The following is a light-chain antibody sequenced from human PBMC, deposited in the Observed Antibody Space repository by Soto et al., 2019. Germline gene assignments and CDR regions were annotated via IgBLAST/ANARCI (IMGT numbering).Light chain of an antibody. CDR2: WTS. V-gene: IGKV4-1*01. CDR3: HQYHNNPS. CDR1: QSVLHNSNNKNY. J-gene: IGKJ2*01. Sequence: DIVMTQSPDSLAVSLGERATINCKSSQSVLHNSNNKNYLAWYQQKPGQPPKLLIYWTSTRESGVPERFSGSGSDTDFTPTINSLQAEDAAVYYCHQYHNNPSLGQETKLEIK.